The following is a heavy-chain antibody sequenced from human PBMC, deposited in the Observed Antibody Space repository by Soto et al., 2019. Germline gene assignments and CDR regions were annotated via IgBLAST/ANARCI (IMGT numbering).Heavy chain of an antibody. CDR2: IKSKTDGGTT. Sequence: GGSLRLSCAASGFTFSNAWMSWVRQAPGKGLEWVGRIKSKTDGGTTDYAAPVKGRFTISRDDSKNTLYLQMNSLKTEDTAVYYCTTGSPDCGGDCSYDYWGQGTLVTVSS. CDR3: TTGSPDCGGDCSYDY. J-gene: IGHJ4*02. V-gene: IGHV3-15*01. CDR1: GFTFSNAW. D-gene: IGHD2-21*02.